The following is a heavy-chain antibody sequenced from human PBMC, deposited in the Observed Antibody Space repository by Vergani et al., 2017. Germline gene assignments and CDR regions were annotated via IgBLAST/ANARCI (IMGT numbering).Heavy chain of an antibody. Sequence: QVQLQESGPGLVKPSQTLSLTCTVSGGSISSYYWSWIRQPAGKGLEWIGRIYTSGSTNYNPSLKSRVTISVDTSKNQFSLKLSSVTAADTAVYYCARSPGRYCSSTSCPRRGAFDIWGQGTMVTVSS. V-gene: IGHV4-4*07. CDR2: IYTSGST. D-gene: IGHD2-2*01. CDR3: ARSPGRYCSSTSCPRRGAFDI. J-gene: IGHJ3*02. CDR1: GGSISSYY.